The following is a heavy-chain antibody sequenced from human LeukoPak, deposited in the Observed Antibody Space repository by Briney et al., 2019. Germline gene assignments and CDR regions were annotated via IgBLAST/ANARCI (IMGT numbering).Heavy chain of an antibody. CDR3: ARRNKTYYHGSGSYYGYYYYYMDV. J-gene: IGHJ6*03. D-gene: IGHD3-10*01. CDR1: GGSVSDYY. V-gene: IGHV4-59*02. Sequence: SETLSLTCTISGGSVSDYYWSWIRQSPGKGLEWIGYIYHTGSTSYNPSLKSRVTISVDTSKNQFSLKLSSVTAADTAVYYCARRNKTYYHGSGSYYGYYYYYMDVWGKGTTVTISS. CDR2: IYHTGST.